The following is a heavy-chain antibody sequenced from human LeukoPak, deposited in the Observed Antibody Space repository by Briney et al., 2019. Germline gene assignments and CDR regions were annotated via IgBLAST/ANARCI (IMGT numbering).Heavy chain of an antibody. Sequence: GGSLRLSCEVFGFTFSTSAMSWVRQAPGKGLEWVSSISSSSSYIYYADSVKGRFTISRDNAKNSLYLQMNSLRAEDTAVYYCAREYDFWSGYYHPHFDYWGQGTLVTVSS. D-gene: IGHD3-3*01. CDR3: AREYDFWSGYYHPHFDY. V-gene: IGHV3-21*01. CDR1: GFTFSTSA. J-gene: IGHJ4*02. CDR2: ISSSSSYI.